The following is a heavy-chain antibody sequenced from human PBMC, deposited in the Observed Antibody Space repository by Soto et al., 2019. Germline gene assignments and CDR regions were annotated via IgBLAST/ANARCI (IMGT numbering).Heavy chain of an antibody. J-gene: IGHJ4*02. CDR3: ARVLDPGYSSGWYGYFDY. CDR2: TYYRSKWYN. D-gene: IGHD6-19*01. V-gene: IGHV6-1*01. CDR1: GDSVSSNSAA. Sequence: SQTLSLTCAISGDSVSSNSAAWNWIRQSPSRGLEWLGRTYYRSKWYNDYAVSVKSRITINPDTSKNQFSLQLNSVTPEDTAVYYCARVLDPGYSSGWYGYFDYWGQGTLVTVSS.